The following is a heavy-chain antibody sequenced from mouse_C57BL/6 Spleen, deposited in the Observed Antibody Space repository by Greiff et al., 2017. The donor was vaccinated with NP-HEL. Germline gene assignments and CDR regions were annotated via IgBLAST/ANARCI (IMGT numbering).Heavy chain of an antibody. V-gene: IGHV1-61*01. CDR2: IYPSDSET. CDR3: ARPYYGSSNWYFDV. Sequence: QVQLKQPGAELVRPGSSVKLSCKASGYTFTSYWMDWVKQRPGQGLEWIGNIYPSDSETHYNQKFKDKATLTVDKSSSTAYMQLSSLTSEDSAVYYCARPYYGSSNWYFDVWGTGTTVTVSS. CDR1: GYTFTSYW. D-gene: IGHD1-1*01. J-gene: IGHJ1*03.